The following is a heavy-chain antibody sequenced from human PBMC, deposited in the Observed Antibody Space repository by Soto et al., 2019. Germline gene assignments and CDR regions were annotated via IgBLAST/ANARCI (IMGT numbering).Heavy chain of an antibody. Sequence: PSETLSLTCTVSGGAISTYYWSWVRQPPGKRLEWIGCIDYTGSTSYNPSLKSRLTISIDTSKSQFSLELSSVTAADTAVYYCARGRDRVVTTVTTLDYWGQGTLVTVSS. CDR3: ARGRDRVVTTVTTLDY. CDR2: IDYTGST. V-gene: IGHV4-59*12. D-gene: IGHD4-17*01. CDR1: GGAISTYY. J-gene: IGHJ4*02.